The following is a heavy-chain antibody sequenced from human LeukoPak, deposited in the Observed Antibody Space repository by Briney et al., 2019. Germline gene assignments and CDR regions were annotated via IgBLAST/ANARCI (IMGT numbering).Heavy chain of an antibody. Sequence: GESLRLSCAASGFTVSSNYMSWVRQAPGKGLEWVSVIYSGGSTYYADSVKGRFTISRDNSKNTLYLQMNSLRAEDTAVYYCARDHGLCAAFDIWGQGTMVTVSS. CDR2: IYSGGST. D-gene: IGHD3-16*01. CDR3: ARDHGLCAAFDI. V-gene: IGHV3-66*01. J-gene: IGHJ3*02. CDR1: GFTVSSNY.